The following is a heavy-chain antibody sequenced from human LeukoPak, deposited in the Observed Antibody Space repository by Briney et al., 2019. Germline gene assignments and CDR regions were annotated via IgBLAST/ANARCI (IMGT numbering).Heavy chain of an antibody. CDR3: ARRLDGYNSYYFDY. CDR2: IYYSGST. J-gene: IGHJ4*02. D-gene: IGHD5-24*01. Sequence: SETLSLTCTVSGDSISSYYWSWIRQPPGKGLEWIGYIYYSGSTNYNPSLKSRVTISVDTSKNQFSLKLSSVTAADTAVYYCARRLDGYNSYYFDYWGQGTLVTVSS. V-gene: IGHV4-59*01. CDR1: GDSISSYY.